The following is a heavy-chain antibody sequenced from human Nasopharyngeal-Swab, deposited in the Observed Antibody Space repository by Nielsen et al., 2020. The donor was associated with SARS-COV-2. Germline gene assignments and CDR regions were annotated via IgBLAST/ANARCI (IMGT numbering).Heavy chain of an antibody. Sequence: ASVKVSCKASGYTFTSYYMHWVRQAPGQGLEWMGIINPSGGSTSYAQKFQGRVTMTRDTSTSTVYMKLSSLRSEDTAVYYCARDISKTMVKAYYYYGMGVWGQGTTVTVSS. V-gene: IGHV1-46*01. D-gene: IGHD4/OR15-4a*01. CDR2: INPSGGST. CDR3: ARDISKTMVKAYYYYGMGV. J-gene: IGHJ6*02. CDR1: GYTFTSYY.